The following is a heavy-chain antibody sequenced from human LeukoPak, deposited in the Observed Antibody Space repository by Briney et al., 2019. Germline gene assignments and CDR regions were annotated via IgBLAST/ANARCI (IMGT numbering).Heavy chain of an antibody. D-gene: IGHD2-15*01. CDR1: GFTFSDYS. CDR2: INSGSSTI. Sequence: PGGSLRLSCAASGFTFSDYSKNWVRQAPGKGPEWIAYINSGSSTIYYADSVQGRFTISRDNAKNSLYLQMNSLRAEDTAVYYCARYLRVVPLDYWGQGTLVTVSS. CDR3: ARYLRVVPLDY. V-gene: IGHV3-48*01. J-gene: IGHJ4*02.